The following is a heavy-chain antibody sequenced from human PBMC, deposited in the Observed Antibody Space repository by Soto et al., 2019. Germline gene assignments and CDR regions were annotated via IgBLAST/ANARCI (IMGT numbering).Heavy chain of an antibody. D-gene: IGHD3-22*01. J-gene: IGHJ4*02. CDR3: ARVDYYDSSGYYGY. Sequence: QVQLVQSGAEWKKPGASVKVSCKASCYTFTIYGISWVRQAPGQGLAWMGWISGYNGNTDYAQNLQDRVTLTTDASTSSVYMELRSLRSDDTAVYYCARVDYYDSSGYYGYWGQGTLITVSS. V-gene: IGHV1-18*04. CDR1: CYTFTIYG. CDR2: ISGYNGNT.